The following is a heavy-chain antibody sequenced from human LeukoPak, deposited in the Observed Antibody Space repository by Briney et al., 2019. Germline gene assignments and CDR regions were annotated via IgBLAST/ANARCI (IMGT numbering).Heavy chain of an antibody. J-gene: IGHJ4*02. CDR2: INHSGST. V-gene: IGHV4-34*01. CDR1: GGSFSGYY. Sequence: SETLSLTCAVYGGSFSGYYWSWIRQPPGKGLEWIGEINHSGSTNYNPSLKSRVTISVDTSKNQFSLKLSPVTAADTAVYYCATGWKLDYWGQGTLVTVSS. D-gene: IGHD2-15*01. CDR3: ATGWKLDY.